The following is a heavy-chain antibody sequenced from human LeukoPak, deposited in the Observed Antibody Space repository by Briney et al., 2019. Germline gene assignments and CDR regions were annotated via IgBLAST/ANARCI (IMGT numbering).Heavy chain of an antibody. Sequence: PGGSLRLSCAASGFTFSSYWMHWVRQAPGKGLVWVSRINSDGSSTNYANSVKGRFTIFRDNAKNTLYLQMNSLRAEDTAVYYCAREAEGFDPWGQGTLVTVSS. CDR1: GFTFSSYW. J-gene: IGHJ5*02. CDR2: INSDGSST. V-gene: IGHV3-74*01. CDR3: AREAEGFDP.